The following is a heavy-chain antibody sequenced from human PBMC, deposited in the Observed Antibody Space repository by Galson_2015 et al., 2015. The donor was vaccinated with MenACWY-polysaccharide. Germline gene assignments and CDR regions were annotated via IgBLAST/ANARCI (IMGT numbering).Heavy chain of an antibody. CDR1: GGTFSDYS. J-gene: IGHJ5*01. Sequence: SVKVSCKASGGTFSDYSFNWVRQAPGQGLEWMGRIIPIMGSPNYAQRFQGRLTITADGSTRTAYMELSSLRFEDTAMYFCVRAECSGNTCFFASWGQGTLLTVSS. V-gene: IGHV1-69*08. CDR2: IIPIMGSP. CDR3: VRAECSGNTCFFAS. D-gene: IGHD6-19*01.